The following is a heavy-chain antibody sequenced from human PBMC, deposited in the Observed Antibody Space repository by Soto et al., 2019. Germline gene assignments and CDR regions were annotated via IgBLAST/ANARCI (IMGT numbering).Heavy chain of an antibody. D-gene: IGHD3-3*01. CDR3: TRETMTIRLYFDY. V-gene: IGHV3-30-3*01. CDR2: ISYDGSNE. J-gene: IGHJ4*02. CDR1: GFTFSSCA. Sequence: GGSLRLSCAASGFTFSSCAMHWVRQAPGKGLEWVAVISYDGSNEYYADSVKGRFTISRDNSKNTLYLQVNSLRAEDTAMYYCTRETMTIRLYFDYWGQGALVTVSS.